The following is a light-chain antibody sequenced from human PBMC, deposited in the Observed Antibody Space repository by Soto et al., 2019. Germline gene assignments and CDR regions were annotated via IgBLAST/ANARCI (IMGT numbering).Light chain of an antibody. CDR3: QQRSQWRT. CDR2: DAS. Sequence: IVLTPCPSTLSLSPGESATLSCRAIQRISSTFVAWYQQKPGQAPRLLIYDASKRATGIPARFSGSGFGTDYTLTISSLEPEDFAVYYCQQRSQWRTFGQGSMV. J-gene: IGKJ1*01. V-gene: IGKV3D-20*02. CDR1: QRISSTF.